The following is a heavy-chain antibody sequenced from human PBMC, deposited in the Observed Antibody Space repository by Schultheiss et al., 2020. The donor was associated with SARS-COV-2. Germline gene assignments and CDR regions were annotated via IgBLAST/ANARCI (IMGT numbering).Heavy chain of an antibody. CDR3: ARERVPAASAPCFDY. V-gene: IGHV3-7*03. CDR1: GFTVSSNY. D-gene: IGHD2-2*01. CDR2: IKQDGSEK. Sequence: GESLKISCAASGFTVSSNYMSWVRQAPGKGLEWVANIKQDGSEKYYVDSVKGRFTISRDNAKNSLYLQMNSLRAEDTAVYYCARERVPAASAPCFDYWGQGTLVTVSS. J-gene: IGHJ4*02.